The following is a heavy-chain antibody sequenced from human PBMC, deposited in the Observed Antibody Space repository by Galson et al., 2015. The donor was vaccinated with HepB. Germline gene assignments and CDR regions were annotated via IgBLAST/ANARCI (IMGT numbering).Heavy chain of an antibody. CDR3: ARERGGFYYLDY. CDR1: GYSFTSFA. J-gene: IGHJ4*02. D-gene: IGHD3-22*01. Sequence: SVKVSCKASGYSFTSFAIHWVRQAPGQGLEWMGRVNPGNGKTKYSQKFQGRISITRDTSATTAYMELSSLRSEDTAVYYCARERGGFYYLDYWGQGTLVTVSS. V-gene: IGHV1-3*01. CDR2: VNPGNGKT.